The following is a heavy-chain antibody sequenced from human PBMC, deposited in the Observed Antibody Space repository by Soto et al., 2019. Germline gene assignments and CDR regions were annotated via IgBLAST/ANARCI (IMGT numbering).Heavy chain of an antibody. J-gene: IGHJ4*02. V-gene: IGHV3-74*01. CDR3: ARDPGTGYYDSSGYYYD. CDR1: GFTLSSYW. Sequence: EVQLVESGGGLVQPGGSLRLSCAASGFTLSSYWMHWVRQAPGKGLVWVSRINSDGSSTSYADSVKCRFTISRDNAKNTLYLQINSLRAEDTAVYYCARDPGTGYYDSSGYYYDWGQGTLVPVSS. CDR2: INSDGSST. D-gene: IGHD3-22*01.